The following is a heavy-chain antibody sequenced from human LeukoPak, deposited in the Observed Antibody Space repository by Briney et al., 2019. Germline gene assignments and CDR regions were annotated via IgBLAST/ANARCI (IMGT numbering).Heavy chain of an antibody. J-gene: IGHJ4*02. V-gene: IGHV1-2*02. CDR3: ARDVGYCSSTSCYAYLKTLNYFDY. CDR2: INPNSGGT. D-gene: IGHD2-2*03. CDR1: GYTFTDYY. Sequence: GASVKVSCKTSGYTFTDYYMHWVRQAPGQGLEWMGWINPNSGGTNYAQRFQGRVTMTRDTSISTAYMDLSRLRSDDTAMYFCARDVGYCSSTSCYAYLKTLNYFDYWGQGTLVTVSS.